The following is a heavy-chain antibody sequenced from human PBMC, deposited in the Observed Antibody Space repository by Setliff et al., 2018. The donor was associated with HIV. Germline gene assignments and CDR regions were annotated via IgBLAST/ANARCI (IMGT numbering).Heavy chain of an antibody. J-gene: IGHJ4*02. CDR3: ARGPPFAY. CDR1: GFTFKNAW. CDR2: IAYSGTT. V-gene: IGHV4-4*02. Sequence: GSLRLSCAASGFTFKNAWMNWVRQAPGKGLEWIGDIAYSGTTMYFNYNPSLESRLSLSEDTSRHQFSLKLTSVTADDTGIYYCARGPPFAYWGQGLLVTVSS.